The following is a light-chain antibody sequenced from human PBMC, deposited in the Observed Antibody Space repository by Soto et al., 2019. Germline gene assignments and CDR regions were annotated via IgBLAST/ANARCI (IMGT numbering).Light chain of an antibody. Sequence: SFELTQPHSVSVPTAQIARITGGGNNIGSKAVHCYQQKPGQDPLLVIYSDSNRTSVIPERFSGSNPGSSATLTISRVEAWDEADYYCHVWDSSSDHVLFGGGTTVTVL. CDR3: HVWDSSSDHVL. CDR2: SDS. CDR1: NIGSKA. J-gene: IGLJ2*01. V-gene: IGLV3-12*02.